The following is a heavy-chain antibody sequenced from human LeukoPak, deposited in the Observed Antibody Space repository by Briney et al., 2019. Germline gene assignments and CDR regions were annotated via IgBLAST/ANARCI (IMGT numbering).Heavy chain of an antibody. CDR1: GGTFSSYA. V-gene: IGHV1-69*13. Sequence: GASVKVSCKASGGTFSSYAISWVRQAPGQGLEWMGGIILIFGTANYAQKFQGRVTITADESTSTAYMELSSLRSEDTAVYYCARDIVGATFYYFDYWGQGTLVTVSS. CDR3: ARDIVGATFYYFDY. CDR2: IILIFGTA. J-gene: IGHJ4*02. D-gene: IGHD1-26*01.